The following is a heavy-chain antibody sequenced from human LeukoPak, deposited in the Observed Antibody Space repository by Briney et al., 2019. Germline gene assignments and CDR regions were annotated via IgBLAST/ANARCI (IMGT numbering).Heavy chain of an antibody. J-gene: IGHJ4*02. V-gene: IGHV4-39*07. CDR2: IYHSGST. CDR3: ARVIVATIPYFDY. CDR1: GGSISSSNYY. Sequence: SETLSLTCTVSGGSISSSNYYWGWIRQPPGKGLEWIGSIYHSGSTYYNPSLKSRVTISVDTSKNQFSLKLSSVTAADTAVYYCARVIVATIPYFDYWGQGTLVTVSS. D-gene: IGHD5-12*01.